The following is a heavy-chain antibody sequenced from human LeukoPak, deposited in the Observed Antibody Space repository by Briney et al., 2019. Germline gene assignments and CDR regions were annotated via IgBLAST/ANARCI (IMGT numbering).Heavy chain of an antibody. CDR3: ARDRDYDFWSGYYTPWTYYYYMDV. D-gene: IGHD3-3*01. V-gene: IGHV3-30*01. CDR1: GFTFSSYA. Sequence: PGGSLRLSCAASGFTFSSYAMHWVRQAPGKGLEWVAVISYDGSNKYYADSVKGRFTTSRDNSKNTLYLQMNSLRAEDTAVYYCARDRDYDFWSGYYTPWTYYYYMDVWGKGTTVTVSS. J-gene: IGHJ6*03. CDR2: ISYDGSNK.